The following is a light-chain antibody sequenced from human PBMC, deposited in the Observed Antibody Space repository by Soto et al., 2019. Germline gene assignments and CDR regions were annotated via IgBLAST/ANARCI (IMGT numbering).Light chain of an antibody. CDR2: SAS. V-gene: IGKV1-9*01. J-gene: IGKJ4*01. Sequence: IQLTQSPSSLSASVGDRVTITCRASQGITSYLAWYQQRPGKAPGLLIYSASTLQSGVPSRFSGSGYGTDFSLTISNLQPEDFATYYCQKYNSAPLTFGGGTKVDIK. CDR1: QGITSY. CDR3: QKYNSAPLT.